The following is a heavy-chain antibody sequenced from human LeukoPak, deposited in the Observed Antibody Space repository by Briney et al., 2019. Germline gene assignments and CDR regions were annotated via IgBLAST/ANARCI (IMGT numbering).Heavy chain of an antibody. V-gene: IGHV3-74*01. J-gene: IGHJ4*02. Sequence: PGGSLRLSCAASGFTFSSKWMHWVRQAQGKGLVWVSRIHKDGSSTTYADSVKGRFTISRDNAKNTLYLQMNSLRAEDTAMYYCAREAYGSGNYYSDYWGQGTLVTVSS. D-gene: IGHD3-10*01. CDR3: AREAYGSGNYYSDY. CDR1: GFTFSSKW. CDR2: IHKDGSST.